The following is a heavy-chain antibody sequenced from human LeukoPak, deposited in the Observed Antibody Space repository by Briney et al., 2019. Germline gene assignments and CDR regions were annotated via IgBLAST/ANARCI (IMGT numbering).Heavy chain of an antibody. CDR3: ARETFGYSGYGLFDY. V-gene: IGHV1-18*01. Sequence: ASVKVSCKASGYTFTSYGISWVRQAPGQGLEWMGWISAYNGNTNYAQKLQGRVTMTTDTSTSTAYMELRSLRSDDTAVYYCARETFGYSGYGLFDYWGQGTLVTVSS. D-gene: IGHD5-12*01. CDR2: ISAYNGNT. J-gene: IGHJ4*02. CDR1: GYTFTSYG.